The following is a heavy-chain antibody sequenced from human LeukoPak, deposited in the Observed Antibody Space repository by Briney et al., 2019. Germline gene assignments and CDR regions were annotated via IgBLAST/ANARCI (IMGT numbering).Heavy chain of an antibody. CDR2: ISPYNGNT. CDR1: GYSFTSYG. Sequence: GASVKVSCKASGYSFTSYGISWVRQAPGQAPEWMGWISPYNGNTNLAQKFQGRVTMTTHTSTSTAYMELRSLRSDDTAVYYCARGGPRYYDMLGFDYWGQGTLVTVSS. V-gene: IGHV1-18*01. J-gene: IGHJ4*02. CDR3: ARGGPRYYDMLGFDY. D-gene: IGHD3-9*01.